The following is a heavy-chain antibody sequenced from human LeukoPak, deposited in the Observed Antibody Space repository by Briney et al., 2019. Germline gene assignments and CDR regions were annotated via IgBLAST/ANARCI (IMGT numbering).Heavy chain of an antibody. CDR3: ARDNSQGDMFDY. D-gene: IGHD4-23*01. J-gene: IGHJ4*02. CDR2: INPNSGGT. CDR1: GYTFTGYY. Sequence: GASVKVSCKASGYTFTGYYMHWVRQAPGQGLEWMGRINPNSGGTNYAQKFQGRVSMTRDTSISTAYMELSRLRSDDTAVYYCARDNSQGDMFDYWGQGTLVTVSS. V-gene: IGHV1-2*06.